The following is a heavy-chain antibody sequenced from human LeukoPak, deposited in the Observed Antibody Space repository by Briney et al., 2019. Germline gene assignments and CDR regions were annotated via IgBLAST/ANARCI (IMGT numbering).Heavy chain of an antibody. D-gene: IGHD6-19*01. J-gene: IGHJ4*02. Sequence: GGSLRLSCAASGFTSSNYVMSWVRQAPGKGLEWVSAIRGSGGSTYYADSVKGRLTISRDNSKNTLYLQMNRLRAEETAVYYCGKDLSSGGGYWGQGTLVTVSS. CDR3: GKDLSSGGGY. V-gene: IGHV3-23*01. CDR2: IRGSGGST. CDR1: GFTSSNYV.